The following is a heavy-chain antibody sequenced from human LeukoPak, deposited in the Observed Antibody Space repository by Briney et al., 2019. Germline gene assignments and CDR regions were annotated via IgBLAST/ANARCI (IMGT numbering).Heavy chain of an antibody. D-gene: IGHD4-4*01. V-gene: IGHV3-23*01. Sequence: PGGSLRLSCAASGFTFSTYGMNWVRQAPGKGLEWVSSISDSGGDTYYADSVKGRFTVSRDNSKNTLYLQVNSLRVEDTAVYYCAKRSLYSGMPYFDYWGQGTLVTVSS. CDR1: GFTFSTYG. CDR3: AKRSLYSGMPYFDY. J-gene: IGHJ4*02. CDR2: ISDSGGDT.